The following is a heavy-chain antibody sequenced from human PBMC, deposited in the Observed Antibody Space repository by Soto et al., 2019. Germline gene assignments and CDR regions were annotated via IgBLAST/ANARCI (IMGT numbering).Heavy chain of an antibody. J-gene: IGHJ5*02. CDR3: VRDRYSSSGWFDP. CDR1: GDSVSSYSAA. V-gene: IGHV6-1*01. Sequence: SKTLSLTCAISGDSVSSYSAAWNWSRPSPAGGLEWLGRTYYRSRFFSDYAESVKSRIIINPDTSKNQFSLQLKSVTPEDTAVYYCVRDRYSSSGWFDPWGQGTPVTAPQ. CDR2: TYYRSRFFS. D-gene: IGHD3-10*01.